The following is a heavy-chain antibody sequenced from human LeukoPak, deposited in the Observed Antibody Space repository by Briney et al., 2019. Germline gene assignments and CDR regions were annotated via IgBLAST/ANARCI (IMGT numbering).Heavy chain of an antibody. D-gene: IGHD3-9*01. V-gene: IGHV3-11*01. CDR2: ISSSGSTI. J-gene: IGHJ4*02. CDR1: GFTFSDYY. CDR3: ARVKPYYDILTGYWAPEPSYYFDY. Sequence: GGSLRLSCAASGFTFSDYYMSWIRQAPGKGLEWVSYISSSGSTIYYADSVKGRFTISRDNAKNSLYLQMNSLRAEDTAVYYCARVKPYYDILTGYWAPEPSYYFDYWGQGTLVTVSS.